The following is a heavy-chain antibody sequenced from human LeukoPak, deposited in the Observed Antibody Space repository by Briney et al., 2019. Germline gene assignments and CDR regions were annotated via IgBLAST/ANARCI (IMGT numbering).Heavy chain of an antibody. Sequence: GGSLRLSCAASGFTFSSYSMNWVRQAPGKGLEWVSSISSSSSYIYYADSVKGRFTISRDNAKNSLYLQMNSLRAEDTAVYYCARDDTIGRGRRRFDYWGQGTLVTVFS. CDR1: GFTFSSYS. D-gene: IGHD3-9*01. J-gene: IGHJ4*02. CDR3: ARDDTIGRGRRRFDY. CDR2: ISSSSSYI. V-gene: IGHV3-21*01.